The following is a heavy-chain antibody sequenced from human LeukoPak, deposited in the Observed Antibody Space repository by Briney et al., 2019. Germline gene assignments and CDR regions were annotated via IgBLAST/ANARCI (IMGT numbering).Heavy chain of an antibody. V-gene: IGHV1-24*01. CDR1: GYTLTELS. CDR2: FDPEDGET. Sequence: GASVKVSCKVSGYTLTELSMHWVRQAPGNGLEWMGGFDPEDGETIYAQKFQGRVTMTEDTSTDTAYMELSSLRSEDTAVYYCATDLPRMYYYDSSGYYEDYWGQGTLVTVSS. J-gene: IGHJ4*02. CDR3: ATDLPRMYYYDSSGYYEDY. D-gene: IGHD3-22*01.